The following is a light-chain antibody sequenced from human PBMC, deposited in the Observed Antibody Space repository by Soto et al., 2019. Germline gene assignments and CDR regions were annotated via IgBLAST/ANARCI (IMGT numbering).Light chain of an antibody. CDR3: QQFHSAPYT. CDR1: QDITSY. V-gene: IGKV1-33*01. CDR2: DAS. J-gene: IGKJ2*01. Sequence: DIPMTQSPSPLSASVGDRVTISCQASQDITSYLNWYQQKSGKAPRLLIYDASHLETGVSSRFSGSGSGTHFTFTISNLQPEDVATYYCQQFHSAPYTFGQGTKLEIK.